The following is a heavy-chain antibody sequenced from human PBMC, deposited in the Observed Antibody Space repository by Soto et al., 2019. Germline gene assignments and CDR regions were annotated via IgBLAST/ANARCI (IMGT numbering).Heavy chain of an antibody. D-gene: IGHD3-22*01. V-gene: IGHV1-69*01. J-gene: IGHJ4*02. CDR2: IIPIFGTA. CDR1: GGSISSYY. Sequence: TCTVSGGSISSYYWSWVRQAPGQGLEWMGGIIPIFGTANYAQKFQGRVTITADESTSTAYMELSSLRSEDTAVYYCARVHHPYYYDSSGYYFDYWGQGTLVTVS. CDR3: ARVHHPYYYDSSGYYFDY.